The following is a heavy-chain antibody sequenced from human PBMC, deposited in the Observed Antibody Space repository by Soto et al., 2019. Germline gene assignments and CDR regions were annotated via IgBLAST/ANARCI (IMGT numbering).Heavy chain of an antibody. CDR1: GFTFSNHA. CDR2: ISFSGENT. CDR3: AKRFTLFGVNKLAPDADY. D-gene: IGHD3-3*01. V-gene: IGHV3-23*01. J-gene: IGHJ4*02. Sequence: EVHLLESGGGLVQPGGSLRLSCAASGFTFSNHAMSWVRQTPGEGLACVAGISFSGENTYYADSVRGRFTVSRDNSKCTVYLQMNSLRAEDTAIYYCAKRFTLFGVNKLAPDADYCGQGTLVTVSS.